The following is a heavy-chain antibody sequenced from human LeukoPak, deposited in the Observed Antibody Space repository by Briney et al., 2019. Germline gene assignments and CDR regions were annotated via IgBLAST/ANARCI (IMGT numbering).Heavy chain of an antibody. D-gene: IGHD2-2*01. V-gene: IGHV1-69*04. CDR2: IIPILGIA. J-gene: IGHJ4*02. CDR1: GGTFSSYA. Sequence: ASVKVSCKASGGTFSSYAISWVRQAPGQGLEWMGRIIPILGIANYAQKFQGRVTITADKSTSTAYMELSSLRSEDTAVYYCARGGTGYCSSTSCYWFDYWGQGTLVTVSS. CDR3: ARGGTGYCSSTSCYWFDY.